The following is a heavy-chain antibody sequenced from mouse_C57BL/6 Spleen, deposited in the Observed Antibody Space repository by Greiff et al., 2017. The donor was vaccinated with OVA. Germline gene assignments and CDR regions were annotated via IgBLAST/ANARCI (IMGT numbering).Heavy chain of an antibody. CDR1: GYAFSSSW. Sequence: QVQLKQSGPELVKPGASVKISCKASGYAFSSSWMNWVKQRPGKGLEWIGRIYPGDGDTNYNGKFKGKATLTADKSSSTAYMQLSSLTSEDSAVYFCAREGITTVGAPYAMDYWGQGTSVTVSS. J-gene: IGHJ4*01. CDR3: AREGITTVGAPYAMDY. CDR2: IYPGDGDT. V-gene: IGHV1-82*01. D-gene: IGHD1-1*01.